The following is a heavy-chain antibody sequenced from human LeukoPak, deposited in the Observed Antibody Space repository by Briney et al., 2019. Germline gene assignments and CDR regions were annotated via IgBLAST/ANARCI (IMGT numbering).Heavy chain of an antibody. CDR1: GYTFTGYY. Sequence: ASVKVSCKASGYTFTGYYMHWVRLAPGQGLEWMGWINPNSGGTNYAQKFQGRVTMTRDTSISTAYMELSRLRSDDTAVYYCARGRPSPVIRITMVRQDAFDIWGQGTMVTVSS. CDR2: INPNSGGT. J-gene: IGHJ3*02. CDR3: ARGRPSPVIRITMVRQDAFDI. D-gene: IGHD3-10*01. V-gene: IGHV1-2*02.